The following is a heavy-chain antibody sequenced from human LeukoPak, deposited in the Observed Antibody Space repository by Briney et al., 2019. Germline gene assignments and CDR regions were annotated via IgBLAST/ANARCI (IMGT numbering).Heavy chain of an antibody. CDR3: ARDLVGGWSCDH. CDR1: GFTFTSHG. Sequence: GGSLRLSCIVSGFTFTSHGMHWVRQAPGKGLGWVAYIGNDGRDIYYADSLRGRFTISRDDSKNTVHLQMGSLKVEDTALYYCARDLVGGWSCDHWGQGSLVAVSS. CDR2: IGNDGRDI. V-gene: IGHV3-30*02. J-gene: IGHJ4*02. D-gene: IGHD3-16*01.